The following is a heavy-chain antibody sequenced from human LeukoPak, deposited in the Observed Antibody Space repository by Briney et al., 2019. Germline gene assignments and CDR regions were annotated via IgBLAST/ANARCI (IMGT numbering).Heavy chain of an antibody. CDR3: ARESPRGSDY. Sequence: PSENLSLTCTVSGGSISSHYWSWIRQPPGKGLEWIGYIYYSGSTNYNPSLKSRVTISVDTSKNQFSLKLSSVTAADTAVYYCARESPRGSDYWGQGTLVTVSS. CDR2: IYYSGST. CDR1: GGSISSHY. J-gene: IGHJ4*02. D-gene: IGHD1-14*01. V-gene: IGHV4-59*11.